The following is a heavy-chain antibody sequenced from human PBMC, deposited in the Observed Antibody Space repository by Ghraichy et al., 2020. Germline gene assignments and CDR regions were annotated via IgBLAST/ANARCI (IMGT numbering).Heavy chain of an antibody. CDR3: ARDRVVVPAATDY. CDR2: IKQDGSEK. Sequence: GSLRLSCAASGFTFSSYWMSWVRQAPGKGLEWVANIKQDGSEKYYVDSVKGRLTISRANAKNSLYLQMNSLRAEDTALYYCARDRVVVPAATDYWGQGTLVTVSS. J-gene: IGHJ4*02. CDR1: GFTFSSYW. V-gene: IGHV3-7*01. D-gene: IGHD2-2*01.